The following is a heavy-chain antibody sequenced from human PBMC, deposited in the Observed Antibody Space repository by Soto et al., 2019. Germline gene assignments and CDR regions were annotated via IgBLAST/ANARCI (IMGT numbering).Heavy chain of an antibody. CDR3: ARAPGYCNSTICYIDTFDI. J-gene: IGHJ3*02. CDR2: ISGYNGNT. D-gene: IGHD2-2*02. Sequence: ASVKVSCKPSGYTFTSSGISWVRQAPGQGLEWMGWISGYNGNTNYAQKFRGRVTMTTDTSTTTAYMEVRSLRADDTAVYYCARAPGYCNSTICYIDTFDIWGQGTKVTVSS. CDR1: GYTFTSSG. V-gene: IGHV1-18*01.